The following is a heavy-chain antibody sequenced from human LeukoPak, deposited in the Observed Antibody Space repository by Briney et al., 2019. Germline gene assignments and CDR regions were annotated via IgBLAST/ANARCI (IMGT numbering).Heavy chain of an antibody. Sequence: ASVKVSCKASGFELMHYGISWLRQAPGQGLEWMGWISFHNGNTLYAQNFQGRLTLTTDTPTSTAYMELRSLRSDDTAVYYCARDTRAYCSDGSCYSYIWGQGTMVTVSS. CDR3: ARDTRAYCSDGSCYSYI. V-gene: IGHV1-18*01. CDR2: ISFHNGNT. D-gene: IGHD2-15*01. CDR1: GFELMHYG. J-gene: IGHJ3*02.